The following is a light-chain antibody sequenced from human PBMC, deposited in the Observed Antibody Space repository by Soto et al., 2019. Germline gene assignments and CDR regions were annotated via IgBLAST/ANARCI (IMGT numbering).Light chain of an antibody. V-gene: IGKV1-5*03. CDR1: QSVSTW. CDR3: QQCNSNPLT. Sequence: DIPMTQSPSTLSASVGDRVTITSRASQSVSTWLAWYQQKPGKVPKLLIYKAYSLESGVPSRFSGSGSGTEFTLTISSLQPDDFATYYCQQCNSNPLTFGGGTKVEIK. J-gene: IGKJ4*01. CDR2: KAY.